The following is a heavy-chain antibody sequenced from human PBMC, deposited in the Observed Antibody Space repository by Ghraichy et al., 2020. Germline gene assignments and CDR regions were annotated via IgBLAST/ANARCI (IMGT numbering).Heavy chain of an antibody. J-gene: IGHJ5*02. CDR2: IYRDRSEM. CDR1: GFTFSSSW. Sequence: GGSLRLSCAASGFTFSSSWMSWVRQAPGKGLEWVANIYRDRSEMFYVDSVKGRFTISRDNAKNSLYLQMNSLRAEDTAIYYCARFLNLGSWGQGTLVTVSS. D-gene: IGHD3-16*01. V-gene: IGHV3-7*01. CDR3: ARFLNLGS.